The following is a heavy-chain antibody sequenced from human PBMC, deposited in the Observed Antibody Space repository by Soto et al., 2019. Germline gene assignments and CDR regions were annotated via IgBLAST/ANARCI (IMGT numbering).Heavy chain of an antibody. CDR3: ARDGLLFSGPYRPSRFDY. D-gene: IGHD3-16*02. CDR1: GFKFSDYW. CDR2: IKHDTSEA. Sequence: GGSLRLSCAASGFKFSDYWMSWVRQAPGRGLEWVGNIKHDTSEAHYADSVKGRFTITRDNIKNFLFLQMNGLRSDDTASYYCARDGLLFSGPYRPSRFDYWGLGTLVTVSS. J-gene: IGHJ4*02. V-gene: IGHV3-7*03.